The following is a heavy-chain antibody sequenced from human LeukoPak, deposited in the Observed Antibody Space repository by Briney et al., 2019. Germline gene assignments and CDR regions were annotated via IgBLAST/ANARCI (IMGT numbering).Heavy chain of an antibody. CDR2: ISYDGSNE. Sequence: PGGSLRLSCAASGFTFSSYGMHWVRQAPGKGLEWVAVISYDGSNEYYADSVKGRFTISRDNSKNTLYLQMNSLRAEDTAVYYCAGIYCGGGTCYLNSPLATSFDYWGQGTLVTVSS. CDR1: GFTFSSYG. CDR3: AGIYCGGGTCYLNSPLATSFDY. J-gene: IGHJ4*02. D-gene: IGHD2-15*01. V-gene: IGHV3-30*03.